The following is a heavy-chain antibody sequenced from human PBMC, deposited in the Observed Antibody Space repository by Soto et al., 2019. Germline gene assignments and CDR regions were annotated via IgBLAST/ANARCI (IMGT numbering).Heavy chain of an antibody. CDR2: ISHDGSSK. V-gene: IGHV3-30-3*01. D-gene: IGHD6-19*01. CDR1: GFTFSNYA. Sequence: QVQLVESGGGVVQPGRSLGLSCADSGFTFSNYAMHWVRQAPGKGLEWVAIISHDGSSKNYADSVKGRFIISRDNSKNTLYLQMNSLRPEDTAVYYCARALSAGIAVAGKRYFDSWGQGTLVTVSS. J-gene: IGHJ4*02. CDR3: ARALSAGIAVAGKRYFDS.